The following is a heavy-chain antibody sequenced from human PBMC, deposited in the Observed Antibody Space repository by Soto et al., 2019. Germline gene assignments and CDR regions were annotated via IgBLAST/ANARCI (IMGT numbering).Heavy chain of an antibody. V-gene: IGHV4-39*01. D-gene: IGHD4-17*01. Sequence: SETLSLTCTVSGGSISISSYYWGWILQPPGKGLEWIGSIYYSGSTYYNPSLKSRVTISVDTSKNQFSLKLSSVTAADTAVYYCATNVDNYGDYGDYWGQGTLVTVSS. CDR1: GGSISISSYY. CDR2: IYYSGST. CDR3: ATNVDNYGDYGDY. J-gene: IGHJ4*02.